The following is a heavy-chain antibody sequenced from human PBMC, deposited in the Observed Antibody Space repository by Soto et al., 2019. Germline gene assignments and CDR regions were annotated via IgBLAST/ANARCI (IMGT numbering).Heavy chain of an antibody. Sequence: QVQLVQSGAEVKKPGSSVKVSYKASGGTFSSYTISWVRQAPGQGLEWMGRIIPILGIANYAQKFQGRVTITADKXXSTAYMELSSLRSEDTAVYYCARAQVYDSSGSPDYWGQGTLVTVSS. V-gene: IGHV1-69*02. D-gene: IGHD3-22*01. CDR2: IIPILGIA. J-gene: IGHJ4*02. CDR1: GGTFSSYT. CDR3: ARAQVYDSSGSPDY.